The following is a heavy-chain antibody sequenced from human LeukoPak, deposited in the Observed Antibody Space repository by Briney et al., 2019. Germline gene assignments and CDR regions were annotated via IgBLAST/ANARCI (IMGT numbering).Heavy chain of an antibody. J-gene: IGHJ5*02. CDR2: INIDGSDT. D-gene: IGHD3-16*01. CDR3: AGDRVYTGEGGWFDP. V-gene: IGHV3-74*01. Sequence: QPGGSLRLSCAASGFTFTTYWMHWVRQAPGKGLVWVSRINIDGSDTTYADAVKGRFSVSRDNAENTVYLQMNSLRAEDTAVYYFAGDRVYTGEGGWFDPWGQGTLVTVSS. CDR1: GFTFTTYW.